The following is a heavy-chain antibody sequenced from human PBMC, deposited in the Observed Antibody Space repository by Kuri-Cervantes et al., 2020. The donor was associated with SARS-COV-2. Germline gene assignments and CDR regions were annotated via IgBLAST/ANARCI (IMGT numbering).Heavy chain of an antibody. CDR1: GFTFSSYW. V-gene: IGHV3-23*01. CDR2: ISGGGEVT. Sequence: GGSLRLSCAASGFTFSSYWMSWVRQAPGKGLEWVATISGGGEVTHYADSVKGRFTISRDNSKNTLYLQMNSLRAEDTAVYYCAKDRAYGDYDRGSLQHWGQGTLVTVSS. J-gene: IGHJ1*01. CDR3: AKDRAYGDYDRGSLQH. D-gene: IGHD4-17*01.